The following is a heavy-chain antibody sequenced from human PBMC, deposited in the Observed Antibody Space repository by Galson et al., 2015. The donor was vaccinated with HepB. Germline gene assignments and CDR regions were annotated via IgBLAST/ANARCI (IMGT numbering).Heavy chain of an antibody. J-gene: IGHJ4*02. CDR2: ISWNSGSI. Sequence: SLRLSCAASGFTFDDYAMHWVRQAPGKGLEWVSGISWNSGSIGYADSVKGRFTISRDNAKNSLYLQMNSLRAEDTALYYCAKVDSSGYLLGRSPFDYWGQGTLVTVSS. V-gene: IGHV3-9*01. CDR1: GFTFDDYA. D-gene: IGHD3-22*01. CDR3: AKVDSSGYLLGRSPFDY.